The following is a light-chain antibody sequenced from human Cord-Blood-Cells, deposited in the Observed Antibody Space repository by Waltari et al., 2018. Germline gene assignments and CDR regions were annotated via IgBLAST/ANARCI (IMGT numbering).Light chain of an antibody. CDR2: DVS. Sequence: QSALTQPRSVSGSPGQSVTISCTGTSSDVGGYNYVSWYQQHPGQAPKLMIYDVSKRASGDPERFCGSKSGNTASLTISGLQAKDEADYYCCSYAGSYTYVVVGGGTKLTVL. V-gene: IGLV2-11*01. J-gene: IGLJ2*01. CDR3: CSYAGSYTYVV. CDR1: SSDVGGYNY.